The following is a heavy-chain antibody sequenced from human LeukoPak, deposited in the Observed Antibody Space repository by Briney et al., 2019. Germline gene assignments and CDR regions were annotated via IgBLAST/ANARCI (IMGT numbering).Heavy chain of an antibody. D-gene: IGHD7-27*01. Sequence: SETLSLTCTVSGGSINYYYWMWIRQPPGKGLEWIGYIYYSGGNHYNPSLKSRVTMLVDTSKNQFSLKLTAVTAADTAVYYCARETPGAGHFDYWGQGSLVTVSS. CDR3: ARETPGAGHFDY. CDR2: IYYSGGN. CDR1: GGSINYYY. V-gene: IGHV4-59*01. J-gene: IGHJ4*02.